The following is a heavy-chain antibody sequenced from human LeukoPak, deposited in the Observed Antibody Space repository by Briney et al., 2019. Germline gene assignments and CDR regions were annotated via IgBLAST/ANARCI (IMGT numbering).Heavy chain of an antibody. CDR3: ARDCGGDCYYDY. J-gene: IGHJ4*02. CDR2: ISGSGGST. CDR1: GFTFSSYA. V-gene: IGHV3-23*01. Sequence: GGSLRLSCAASGFTFSSYAMSWVRQAPGKGLGWVSAISGSGGSTYYADSVKGRFTISRDNSKNTLYLQMNSLRAEDTAVYYCARDCGGDCYYDYWGQGTLVTVSS. D-gene: IGHD2-21*01.